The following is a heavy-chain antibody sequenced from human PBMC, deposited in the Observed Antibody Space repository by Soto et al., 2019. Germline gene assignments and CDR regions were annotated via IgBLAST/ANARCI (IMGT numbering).Heavy chain of an antibody. V-gene: IGHV3-64*01. D-gene: IGHD3-10*01. CDR3: ARADGSGSYPY. Sequence: PGGSLRLSCVASGFTFSSYNMHWVRQAPGKGLEYVSAISSSGGSTYYANSVKGRFTISRDNFKNMLYLQMGSLRVEDMAVYYCARADGSGSYPYWGQGTLVTVS. J-gene: IGHJ4*02. CDR2: ISSSGGST. CDR1: GFTFSSYN.